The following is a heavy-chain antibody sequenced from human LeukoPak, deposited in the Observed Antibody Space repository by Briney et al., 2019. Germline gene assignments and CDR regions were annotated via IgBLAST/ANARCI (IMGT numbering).Heavy chain of an antibody. V-gene: IGHV4-4*09. D-gene: IGHD4-23*01. CDR1: GGSISSYY. CDR2: IYTSGST. J-gene: IGHJ3*02. Sequence: SETLSLTCTVSGGSISSYYWSWIRQPPGKGLEWIGYIYTSGSTNYNPSLKSRVTISVDTSKNQFSLKLSSVTAADTAVYYCARPADYGGAFDIWGQGTMVTASS. CDR3: ARPADYGGAFDI.